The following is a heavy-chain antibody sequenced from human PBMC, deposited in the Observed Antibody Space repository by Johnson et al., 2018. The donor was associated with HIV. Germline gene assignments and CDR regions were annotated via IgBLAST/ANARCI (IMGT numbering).Heavy chain of an antibody. CDR2: VSYAGRNQ. CDR3: ARGRYAFDI. V-gene: IGHV3-30-3*01. J-gene: IGHJ3*02. Sequence: QVQLVESGGGLVQPGASLILSCPASGFTFSRYAMHWVRQAPGTGLEWVALVSYAGRNQYHADSVKGRFTISRDNSKNTLYLQMNSLRAEDTAVYYCARGRYAFDIWGQGTMVTVSS. CDR1: GFTFSRYA.